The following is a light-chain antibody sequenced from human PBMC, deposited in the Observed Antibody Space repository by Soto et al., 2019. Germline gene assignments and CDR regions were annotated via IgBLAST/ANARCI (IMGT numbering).Light chain of an antibody. J-gene: IGKJ1*01. CDR1: QSVISSY. CDR3: QQYGDSPFT. V-gene: IGKV3-20*01. CDR2: GAS. Sequence: EIVLTQSPGTLSLSPGERATLSCRASQSVISSYLAWYQQKPGQAPSLLIYGASSRATGIPDRFSGRGSGSDFTLTISRLEPEDFALYYCQQYGDSPFTFGQGTKVEI.